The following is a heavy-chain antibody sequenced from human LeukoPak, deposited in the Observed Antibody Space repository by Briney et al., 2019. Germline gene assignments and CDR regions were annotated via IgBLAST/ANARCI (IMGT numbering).Heavy chain of an antibody. J-gene: IGHJ4*02. CDR1: GDSFSSKSAA. Sequence: SQTLSLTCALSGDSFSSKSAAWDWGRQSPSRGIEWLGRTYYRSKLNNDYAASVKSRISLNPHTSKNQFSLQLNSVTPDDTAVYYCARSNSDGYYDALGYWGQGTLVTVSS. CDR3: ARSNSDGYYDALGY. CDR2: TYYRSKLNN. D-gene: IGHD5-24*01. V-gene: IGHV6-1*01.